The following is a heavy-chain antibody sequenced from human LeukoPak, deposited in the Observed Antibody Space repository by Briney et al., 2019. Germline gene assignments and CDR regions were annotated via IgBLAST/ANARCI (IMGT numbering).Heavy chain of an antibody. CDR3: ARCRRATPILFDY. CDR1: GGSLRSSNYY. Sequence: PSETLSLTCTVSGGSLRSSNYYWGWIRQPPGKGLEWIGSIYYSGSTYYNPSLKSRVTISVDTSKNEFSLKLSSVTAADTAVYYCARCRRATPILFDYWGQGTLVTVSS. CDR2: IYYSGST. J-gene: IGHJ4*02. V-gene: IGHV4-39*01. D-gene: IGHD5-12*01.